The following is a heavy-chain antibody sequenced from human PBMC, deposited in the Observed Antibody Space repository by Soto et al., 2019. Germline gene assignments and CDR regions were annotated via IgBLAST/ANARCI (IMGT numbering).Heavy chain of an antibody. CDR2: TYYRSKWYN. CDR1: GDSVSSNSAA. CDR3: ARADRGARYYYYGMDV. D-gene: IGHD3-10*01. Sequence: SQAVSLTCAISGDSVSSNSAACNWIRQSPSRGLEWLGRTYYRSKWYNDYAVSVKSRITINPDTSKNQFSLQLNSVTPEDTAVYYCARADRGARYYYYGMDVWGQGTTVTVSS. V-gene: IGHV6-1*01. J-gene: IGHJ6*02.